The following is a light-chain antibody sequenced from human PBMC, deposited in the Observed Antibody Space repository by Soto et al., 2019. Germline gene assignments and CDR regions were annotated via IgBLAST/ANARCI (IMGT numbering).Light chain of an antibody. J-gene: IGKJ5*01. CDR3: QKYNTVPAS. CDR1: QGIGNS. Sequence: DIQMTQSPPSLSASVGDRVTITCRASQGIGNSLAWYQQKPGTVPKLLIYSASTLKSGVPSRFSGSGSRTDFTLTISSLQPEDVAAYYCQKYNTVPASFGQGTRLEIK. CDR2: SAS. V-gene: IGKV1-27*01.